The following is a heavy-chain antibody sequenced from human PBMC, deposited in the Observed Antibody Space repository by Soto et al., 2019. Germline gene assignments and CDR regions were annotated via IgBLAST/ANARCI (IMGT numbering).Heavy chain of an antibody. D-gene: IGHD6-6*01. V-gene: IGHV3-48*02. CDR1: GFTFSSYS. CDR2: ISSSSSTI. Sequence: GGSLRLSCAASGFTFSSYSMNWVRQAPGKGLEWVSYISSSSSTIYYADSVKGRFTISRDNAKNSLYLQMNSLRDEDTAVYYCARDREQLALYGMDVWGQGTTVTVSS. J-gene: IGHJ6*02. CDR3: ARDREQLALYGMDV.